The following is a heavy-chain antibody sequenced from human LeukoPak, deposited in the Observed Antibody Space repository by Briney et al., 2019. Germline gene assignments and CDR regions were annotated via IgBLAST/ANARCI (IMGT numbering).Heavy chain of an antibody. V-gene: IGHV4-34*01. Sequence: SETLSLTCAIYDASFSGYYWSWIRQPPGKGLEWIGEIHPSGSPSYNPSLESRTIISVDASKNQFSLILNSVTAADTAVYYCARHVGDGAKLAYYYYYYYMDVWGKGTTVTVSS. CDR1: DASFSGYY. CDR2: IHPSGSP. D-gene: IGHD3-10*02. J-gene: IGHJ6*03. CDR3: ARHVGDGAKLAYYYYYYYMDV.